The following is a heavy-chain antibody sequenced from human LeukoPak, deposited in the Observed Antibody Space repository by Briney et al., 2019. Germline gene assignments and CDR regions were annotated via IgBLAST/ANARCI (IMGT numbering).Heavy chain of an antibody. CDR2: ISHSGNT. D-gene: IGHD3-16*01. V-gene: IGHV4-34*01. CDR1: GGSFSAHY. J-gene: IGHJ1*01. Sequence: SETLSLTGAVYGGSFSAHYWSWFRKPPGKGLDWIGEISHSGNTNYNPSLKSRVTISVDTSNNQLYLRLSSATAADTAVYYCARGHVDGIYVYFQHWGQGTLVTVSS. CDR3: ARGHVDGIYVYFQH.